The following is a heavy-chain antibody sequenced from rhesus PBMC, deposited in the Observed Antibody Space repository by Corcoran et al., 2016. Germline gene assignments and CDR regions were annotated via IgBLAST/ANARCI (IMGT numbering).Heavy chain of an antibody. CDR2: INSGGGST. CDR1: GFTFSSYG. V-gene: IGHV3S5*01. J-gene: IGHJ4*01. CDR3: AKDKEPGTVSFDY. D-gene: IGHD5-24*01. Sequence: EVQLVETGGGLVQPGGSLKLSCAASGFTFSSYGMSWVRQAPGKGLEWVSAINSGGGSTYYSDSVKGRFTISRDNSKNTLSLQMNSRRAEDTAVYYCAKDKEPGTVSFDYWGQGVPVTVSS.